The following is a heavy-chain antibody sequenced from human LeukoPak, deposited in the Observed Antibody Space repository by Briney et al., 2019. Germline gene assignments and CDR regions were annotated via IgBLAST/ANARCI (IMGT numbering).Heavy chain of an antibody. Sequence: GGSLRLSCAASGFTFSGYSMNWVRQAPGKGLEWVSSISSNSRYTYYADSVKGRFTISRDNAKNSLYLQMNSLRAEDTAVYYCARDDGDRDYWGQGTLVTVSS. CDR1: GFTFSGYS. J-gene: IGHJ4*02. D-gene: IGHD4-17*01. CDR2: ISSNSRYT. CDR3: ARDDGDRDY. V-gene: IGHV3-21*01.